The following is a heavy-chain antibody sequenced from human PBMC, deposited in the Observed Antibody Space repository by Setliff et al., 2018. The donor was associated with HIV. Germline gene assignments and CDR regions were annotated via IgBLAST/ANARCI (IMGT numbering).Heavy chain of an antibody. V-gene: IGHV4-34*01. J-gene: IGHJ4*02. D-gene: IGHD2-21*02. CDR2: VNHNGNI. Sequence: KTSETLSLTCTLNGVPLSDYYWNWIRQSPGKGLEWIVEVNHNGNINYNPSLKSRVTVSVDTSKTQYSLKMISVTAADTAMDYCAISIVGVTSEMYWAQGTLVTVSS. CDR3: AISIVGVTSEMY. CDR1: GVPLSDYY.